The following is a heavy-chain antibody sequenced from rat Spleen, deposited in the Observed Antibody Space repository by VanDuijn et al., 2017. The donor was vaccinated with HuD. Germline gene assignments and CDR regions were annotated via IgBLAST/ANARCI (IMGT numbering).Heavy chain of an antibody. Sequence: QVHLKESGPGLVQSSETLSLTCSVSGFSLTKHSVSWVRQPAGKGPEWMGRVWYDGDTAYSSALKSRLSISRDTSKNQVFLKMNSLQTDDTGTYYCARADIASISTDGIWGQGVMVTVSS. J-gene: IGHJ2*01. CDR2: VWYDGDT. V-gene: IGHV2-34*01. CDR3: ARADIASISTDGI. D-gene: IGHD1-2*01. CDR1: GFSLTKHS.